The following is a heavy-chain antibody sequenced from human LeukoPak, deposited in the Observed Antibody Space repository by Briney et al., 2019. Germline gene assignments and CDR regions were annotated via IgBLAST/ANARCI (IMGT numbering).Heavy chain of an antibody. V-gene: IGHV3-23*01. J-gene: IGHJ6*04. CDR3: AKDSSGWYTHGMDV. CDR2: ISGSGGST. CDR1: GFTFSSYA. D-gene: IGHD6-19*01. Sequence: GGSLRLSCAASGFTFSSYAMSWVRQAPGKGLEWVSAISGSGGSTYYADSVKGRFTISRDNSKNTLYLQMNILRAEDTAVYYCAKDSSGWYTHGMDVWGKGTTVTASS.